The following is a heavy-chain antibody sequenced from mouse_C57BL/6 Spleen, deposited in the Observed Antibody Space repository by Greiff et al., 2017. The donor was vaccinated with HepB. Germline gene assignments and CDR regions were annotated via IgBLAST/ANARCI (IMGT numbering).Heavy chain of an antibody. V-gene: IGHV3-6*01. CDR2: ISYDGSN. D-gene: IGHD2-4*01. CDR1: GYSITSGYY. Sequence: VQLQQSGPGLVKPSQSLSLTCSVTGYSITSGYYWNWIRQFPGNKLEWMGYISYDGSNNYNPSLKNRISITRDTSKNQFFLKLNSVTTEDTATYYCARPSGYDYALYAMDYWGQGTSVTVSS. CDR3: ARPSGYDYALYAMDY. J-gene: IGHJ4*01.